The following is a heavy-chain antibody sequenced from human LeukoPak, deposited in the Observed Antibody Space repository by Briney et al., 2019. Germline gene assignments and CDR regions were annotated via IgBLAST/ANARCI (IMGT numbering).Heavy chain of an antibody. Sequence: SETLSLTCTVSGGSISSAAYYWSWIRQPAGKGLEWIARIYISGSTNYNPSLKSRVIISVDTSKNQFSLKLSSVTAADTAVYYCAREREGPYGYLDYWGQGTLVTVSS. J-gene: IGHJ4*02. D-gene: IGHD4-17*01. CDR1: GGSISSAAYY. CDR2: IYISGST. V-gene: IGHV4-61*02. CDR3: AREREGPYGYLDY.